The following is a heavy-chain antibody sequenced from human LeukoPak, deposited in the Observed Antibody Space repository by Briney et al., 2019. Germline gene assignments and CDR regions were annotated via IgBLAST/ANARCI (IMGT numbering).Heavy chain of an antibody. D-gene: IGHD6-19*01. Sequence: GESLRISCKGSGYSFTHYWISWVRQMPGKGLEWMGRIDPSDSYTGYSPSFQGHVTISADKSISTAYLQWSSLKASDTAMYYCARSGGYYFDSWGQGILVTVSS. V-gene: IGHV5-10-1*01. CDR3: ARSGGYYFDS. CDR2: IDPSDSYT. CDR1: GYSFTHYW. J-gene: IGHJ4*02.